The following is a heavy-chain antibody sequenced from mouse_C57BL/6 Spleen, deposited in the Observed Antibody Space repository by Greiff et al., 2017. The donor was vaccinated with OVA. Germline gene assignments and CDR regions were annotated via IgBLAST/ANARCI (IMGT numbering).Heavy chain of an antibody. CDR2: ISSGSSTI. Sequence: EVKLVESGGGLVKPGGSLKLSCAASGFTFSDYGMHWVRQAPEKGLEWVAYISSGSSTIYYADKVKGRFTISRDNAKNTLFLQMTSLRSEDTAMYYCARDYGSSYKYDYFDYWGQGTTLTVSS. V-gene: IGHV5-17*01. D-gene: IGHD1-1*01. J-gene: IGHJ2*01. CDR3: ARDYGSSYKYDYFDY. CDR1: GFTFSDYG.